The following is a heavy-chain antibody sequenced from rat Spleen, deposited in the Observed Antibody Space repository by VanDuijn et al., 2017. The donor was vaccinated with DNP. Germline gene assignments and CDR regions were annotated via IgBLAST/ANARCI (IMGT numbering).Heavy chain of an antibody. Sequence: EVQLVESGGGLVQPGRSLKLSCAASGFTFSDYNMAWVRQAPKKGLEWVASISYDGSRTDYRDSVKGRFTISRDNAKNTLYLQMDSLRSEDTATYYCARPDYWGQGVMVTVSS. CDR1: GFTFSDYN. CDR2: ISYDGSRT. V-gene: IGHV5-7*01. J-gene: IGHJ2*01. CDR3: ARPDY.